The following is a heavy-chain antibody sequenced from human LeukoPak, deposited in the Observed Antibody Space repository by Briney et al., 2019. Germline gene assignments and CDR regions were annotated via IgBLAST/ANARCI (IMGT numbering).Heavy chain of an antibody. CDR2: IIPIFGTP. Sequence: GASVKVSCKASGGAFNTYTISWVRQAPGQGLEWMGGIIPIFGTPNYAQKFQGRGTITADESTRTAYMELSSLRAEDTAVYYCATLPGGVGATPPNWFDPWGQGTLVTVSS. J-gene: IGHJ5*02. CDR1: GGAFNTYT. V-gene: IGHV1-69*13. D-gene: IGHD1-26*01. CDR3: ATLPGGVGATPPNWFDP.